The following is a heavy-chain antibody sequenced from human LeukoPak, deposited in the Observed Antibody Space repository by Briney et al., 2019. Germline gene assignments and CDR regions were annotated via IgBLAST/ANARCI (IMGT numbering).Heavy chain of an antibody. D-gene: IGHD4-17*01. CDR2: ISSKSDGGTT. J-gene: IGHJ4*02. Sequence: PGGALRLSCGASELSFKNVWMSWVRQAPGKGLEWVGRISSKSDGGTTDYAAPVKGRFTISRDDSTNTLSLQMSGLKAEDTALYFCITEPHDYGDFTFGYWGQGTLVTVSS. CDR1: ELSFKNVW. CDR3: ITEPHDYGDFTFGY. V-gene: IGHV3-15*01.